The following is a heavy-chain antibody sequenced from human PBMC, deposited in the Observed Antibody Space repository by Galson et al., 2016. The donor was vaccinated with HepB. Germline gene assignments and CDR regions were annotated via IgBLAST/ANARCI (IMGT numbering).Heavy chain of an antibody. CDR3: AKDVGRTVSLDY. CDR2: INDYGTRP. J-gene: IGHJ4*02. V-gene: IGHV3-64D*06. D-gene: IGHD1-14*01. CDR1: GFSLSSYA. Sequence: SLRLPCAASGFSLSSYAIHWLRQAPGKGLEYVATINDYGTRPHYADPVGGRFTISRDDYKNTVYLQMSSLRPEDTAVYYCAKDVGRTVSLDYWGQGTLVTVSS.